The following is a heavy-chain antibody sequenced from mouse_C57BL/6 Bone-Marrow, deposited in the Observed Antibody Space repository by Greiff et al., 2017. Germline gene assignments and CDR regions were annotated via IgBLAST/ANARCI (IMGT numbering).Heavy chain of an antibody. V-gene: IGHV1-59*01. CDR1: GYTFTSYW. J-gene: IGHJ2*01. D-gene: IGHD4-1*01. Sequence: QVQLQQPGAELVRPGTSVKLSCKASGYTFTSYWMHWVKQRPGQGLEWIGVIDPSDSYTNYNQKFKGKATLTVDKSSSTAYMQLSSLTSEDSAVYYCARWELFDYWGQGTTLTVSS. CDR3: ARWELFDY. CDR2: IDPSDSYT.